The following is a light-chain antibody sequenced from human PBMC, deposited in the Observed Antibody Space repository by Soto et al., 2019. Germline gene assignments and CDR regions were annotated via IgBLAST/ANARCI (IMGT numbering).Light chain of an antibody. V-gene: IGLV2-11*01. J-gene: IGLJ1*01. CDR2: DVS. CDR3: CSYGGTFYV. CDR1: SSDVDDYNY. Sequence: QSVLTQPRSVSESPGQSVTISCTGTSSDVDDYNYVSWFQQHPGKAPKLMIYDVSERPSGVPDRFSGSKSGNTASLTISGLQAEDEADYYCCSYGGTFYVFGTGTKVTVL.